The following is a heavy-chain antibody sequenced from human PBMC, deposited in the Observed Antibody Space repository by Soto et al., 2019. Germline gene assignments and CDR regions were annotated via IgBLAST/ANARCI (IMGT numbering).Heavy chain of an antibody. V-gene: IGHV3-33*01. J-gene: IGHJ4*02. CDR2: IWYDGSNK. CDR1: GFTFSSYG. Sequence: GGSLRLSCAASGFTFSSYGMHWVRQAPGKGLEWVAVIWYDGSNKYYADSVKGRFTISRDNSKNTLYLQMNSLRAEDTAVYYCARTSRGAFGLVRNYFDFWGQCTMVTVSS. CDR3: ARTSRGAFGLVRNYFDF. D-gene: IGHD3-3*01.